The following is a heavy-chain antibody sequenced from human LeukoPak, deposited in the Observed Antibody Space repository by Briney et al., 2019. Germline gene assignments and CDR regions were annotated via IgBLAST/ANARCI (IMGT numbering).Heavy chain of an antibody. J-gene: IGHJ3*02. CDR1: GFTLSSYS. CDR2: ISSSSYR. D-gene: IGHD3-22*01. CDR3: ARVITMIVVADAFDI. V-gene: IGHV3-21*01. Sequence: PGGSLRLSCAASGFTLSSYSMNWVRQAPGKGLEWVSSISSSSYRYYADSVKGRFTISRDNSKNTLYLQMNSLRAEDTAVYYCARVITMIVVADAFDIWGQGTMVTVSS.